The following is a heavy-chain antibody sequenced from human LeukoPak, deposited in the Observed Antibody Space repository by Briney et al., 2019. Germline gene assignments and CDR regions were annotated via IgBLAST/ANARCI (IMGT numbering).Heavy chain of an antibody. J-gene: IGHJ4*02. CDR3: ARIKDGDYFDY. Sequence: SETLPLTCTVSGGSISSYYWSWIRQPPGKGLEWIGYIYYSGSTNYNPSLKSRVTISVDTSKNQFSLKLSSVTAADTAVYYCARIKDGDYFDYWGQGTLVTVSS. V-gene: IGHV4-59*01. CDR2: IYYSGST. CDR1: GGSISSYY. D-gene: IGHD4-17*01.